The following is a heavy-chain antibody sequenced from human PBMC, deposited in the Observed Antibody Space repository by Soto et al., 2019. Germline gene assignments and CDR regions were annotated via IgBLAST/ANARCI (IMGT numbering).Heavy chain of an antibody. CDR1: GGSISSYY. J-gene: IGHJ4*02. CDR2: IYYSGST. CDR3: ARGMLGYYDILTGYYRSAFYYFDY. Sequence: QVQLQESGPGLVKPSETLSLTCTVSGGSISSYYWSWIRQPPGKGLEWIGYIYYSGSTNYNPSLKSRVTISVDTSKNQFSLKLSSVTAADTAVYYCARGMLGYYDILTGYYRSAFYYFDYWGQGTLVTVSS. V-gene: IGHV4-59*01. D-gene: IGHD3-9*01.